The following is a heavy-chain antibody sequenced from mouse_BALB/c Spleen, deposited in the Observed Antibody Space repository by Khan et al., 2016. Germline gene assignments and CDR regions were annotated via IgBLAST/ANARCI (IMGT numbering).Heavy chain of an antibody. J-gene: IGHJ2*01. V-gene: IGHV2-2*02. CDR3: ARGGILYFDH. CDR1: GFSLTSYS. CDR2: IWSGGST. Sequence: QVQLKESGPGLVQPSQSLSITCTVSGFSLTSYSIHWVRQSSGKGLEWLGVIWSGGSTDYNAAFISRLSIRKDNSKSQVFFKMNSLQANATAIYYCARGGILYFDHWGQGTTLTVSS.